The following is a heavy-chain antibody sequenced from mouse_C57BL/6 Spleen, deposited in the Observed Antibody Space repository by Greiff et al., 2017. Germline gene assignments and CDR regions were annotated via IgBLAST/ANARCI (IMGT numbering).Heavy chain of an antibody. D-gene: IGHD2-4*01. CDR2: INPSNGGP. Sequence: QVQLQQPGTELVKPGASVKLSCKASGYTFTSYWMHWVKQRPGQGLEWIGNINPSNGGPNYNEKFKSKATLTVDKSSSTAYMQLSSLTSEDSAVYYCARGGYYDYALYAMDYWGQGTSVTVSS. V-gene: IGHV1-53*01. CDR1: GYTFTSYW. CDR3: ARGGYYDYALYAMDY. J-gene: IGHJ4*01.